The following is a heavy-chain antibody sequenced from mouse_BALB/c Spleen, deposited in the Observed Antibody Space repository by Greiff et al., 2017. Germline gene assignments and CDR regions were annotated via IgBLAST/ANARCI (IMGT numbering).Heavy chain of an antibody. D-gene: IGHD1-1*01. CDR3: ARGGAYGGSYVYYFDY. J-gene: IGHJ2*01. CDR1: GFTFSSYA. CDR2: ISSGGST. Sequence: EVQLVESGGGLVKPGGSLKLSCAASGFTFSSYAMSWVRQTPEKRLEWVASISSGGSTYYPDSVKGRFTIFRDNARNIRYLQMSRLRSEDTAMYYCARGGAYGGSYVYYFDYWGQGTTLTVSA. V-gene: IGHV5-6-5*01.